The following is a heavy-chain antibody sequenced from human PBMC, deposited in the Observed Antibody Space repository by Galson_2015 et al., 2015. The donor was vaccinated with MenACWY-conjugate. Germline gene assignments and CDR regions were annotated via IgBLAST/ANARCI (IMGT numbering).Heavy chain of an antibody. Sequence: SLRLSCAPSGFTFSTYWMHWVRQAPGKGLKWVSRIDPDGSTTDYAESMKGRFTISRDNAKNTLFLQIHSLRVEDTAVYYCATAGSYRFDYWGQGALVTVSS. CDR2: IDPDGSTT. D-gene: IGHD1-26*01. V-gene: IGHV3-74*01. J-gene: IGHJ4*02. CDR3: ATAGSYRFDY. CDR1: GFTFSTYW.